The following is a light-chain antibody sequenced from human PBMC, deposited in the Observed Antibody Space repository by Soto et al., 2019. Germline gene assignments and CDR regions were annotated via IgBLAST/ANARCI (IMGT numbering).Light chain of an antibody. CDR1: SSNIGNNY. J-gene: IGLJ3*02. Sequence: QSVLTQPPSVSAAPGQKVTISCSGSSSNIGNNYVSWYQQLPGTAPKLLIYDNNKRPSGIPDRFSGSKSGTSASLAISGLRSEDEADYYCAAWDDSLSGRVFGGGTKVTVL. CDR3: AAWDDSLSGRV. CDR2: DNN. V-gene: IGLV1-51*01.